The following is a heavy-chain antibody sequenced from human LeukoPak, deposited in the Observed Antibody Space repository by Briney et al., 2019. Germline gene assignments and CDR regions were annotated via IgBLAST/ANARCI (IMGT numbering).Heavy chain of an antibody. V-gene: IGHV4-4*02. CDR3: ARSPLTGNYGDWFDP. J-gene: IGHJ5*02. CDR2: IHHSGGI. Sequence: PSETLSLTCAVSGDSISSDIWWNWVRQPPGKGLEWIGEIHHSGGINYNPSLKSRVTISVDTSKNQFSLNLSSVTAADTAVYYCARSPLTGNYGDWFDPWGQGTLVIVSS. CDR1: GDSISSDIW. D-gene: IGHD3-9*01.